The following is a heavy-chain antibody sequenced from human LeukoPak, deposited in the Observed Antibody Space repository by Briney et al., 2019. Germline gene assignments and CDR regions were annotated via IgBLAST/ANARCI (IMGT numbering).Heavy chain of an antibody. V-gene: IGHV3-11*06. CDR2: ISSSSSYT. D-gene: IGHD1-1*01. Sequence: RGSLRLSCAASGFTFSDYYMSWIRQAPGKGLEWVSYISSSSSYTNYADSVKGRFTISRDNAKNSLYLQMNSLRAEDTAVYYCATLVNYWSFDYWGQGTLVTVSS. CDR1: GFTFSDYY. J-gene: IGHJ4*02. CDR3: ATLVNYWSFDY.